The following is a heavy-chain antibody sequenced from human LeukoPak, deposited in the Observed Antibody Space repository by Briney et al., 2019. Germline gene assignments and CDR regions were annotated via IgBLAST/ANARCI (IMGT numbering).Heavy chain of an antibody. J-gene: IGHJ5*02. V-gene: IGHV4-59*02. Sequence: SETLSLTCTVSGGSVGSYYWSWIRQPPGKGLEWIGYIYYSGSTNYNPSLKSRVTISVDTSKNQFSLKLSSVTAADTAVYYCARAKDKGWFDPWGQGTLVTVSS. CDR2: IYYSGST. CDR1: GGSVGSYY. CDR3: ARAKDKGWFDP.